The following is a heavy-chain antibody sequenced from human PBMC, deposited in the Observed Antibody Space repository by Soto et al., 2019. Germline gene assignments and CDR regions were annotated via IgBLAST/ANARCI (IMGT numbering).Heavy chain of an antibody. Sequence: QVQLMQSGAEVKKPGASVKVSCKASGDTFTDYYIHWVRQAPGQGLEWMGTVNPSGGHTTYAQHFLGRVTMTRNTSTNTLYMELTRMTSEDTAIYYCARGGNVVVVTAALDYWGQGTLVTVSS. CDR2: VNPSGGHT. D-gene: IGHD2-21*02. V-gene: IGHV1-46*01. J-gene: IGHJ4*02. CDR3: ARGGNVVVVTAALDY. CDR1: GDTFTDYY.